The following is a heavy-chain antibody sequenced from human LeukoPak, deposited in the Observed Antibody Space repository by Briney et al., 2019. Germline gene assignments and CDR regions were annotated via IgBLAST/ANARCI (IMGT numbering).Heavy chain of an antibody. Sequence: PGGSLRLSCAASGFTFDDYAMHWVRQAPGKGLEWVSGISWNVGSIDYADSVKGRFTISRDNAKNSLYLQMNSLRAEDTALYYCARGPVRGIIAYWGQGTLVTVSS. J-gene: IGHJ4*02. CDR1: GFTFDDYA. CDR2: ISWNVGSI. CDR3: ARGPVRGIIAY. V-gene: IGHV3-9*01. D-gene: IGHD3-10*01.